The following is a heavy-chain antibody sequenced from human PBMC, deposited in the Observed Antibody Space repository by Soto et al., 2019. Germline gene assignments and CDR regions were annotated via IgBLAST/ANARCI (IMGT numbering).Heavy chain of an antibody. D-gene: IGHD3-3*01. V-gene: IGHV1-18*01. CDR2: ISAYNGNT. Sequence: ASVKVSCKASGYTLTSYGISWVRQAPGQGLEWMGWISAYNGNTNYAQKLQGRVTITTDTSTSTAYMELRSLRSDDTAVYYCARGIFGVVILANPDAFDIWGQGTMVTVSS. J-gene: IGHJ3*02. CDR1: GYTLTSYG. CDR3: ARGIFGVVILANPDAFDI.